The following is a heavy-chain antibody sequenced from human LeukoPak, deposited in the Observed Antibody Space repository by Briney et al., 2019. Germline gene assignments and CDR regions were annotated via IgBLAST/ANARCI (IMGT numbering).Heavy chain of an antibody. CDR2: ISYDGSNK. Sequence: GGSLRLSCAASGFTFSSYAMHWVRQAPGKGLEWVAVISYDGSNKYYADSVKGRFTISRDNSKNTLYLQMNSLRAEDTAVYYCARDRRRRTYYYDGSGYYFGDYWGQGTLVTVSS. J-gene: IGHJ4*02. V-gene: IGHV3-30-3*01. CDR1: GFTFSSYA. D-gene: IGHD3-22*01. CDR3: ARDRRRRTYYYDGSGYYFGDY.